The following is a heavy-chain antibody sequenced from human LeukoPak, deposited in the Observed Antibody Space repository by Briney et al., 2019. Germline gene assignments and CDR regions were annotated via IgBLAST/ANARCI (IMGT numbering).Heavy chain of an antibody. J-gene: IGHJ4*02. CDR3: AKDLGDLVVVPADN. CDR2: ISGSGANT. CDR1: GFTFSNAW. D-gene: IGHD2-2*01. V-gene: IGHV3-23*01. Sequence: GGSLRLSCAASGFTFSNAWMSWVRQAPGKGLEWVSTISGSGANTYYADSVKGRFSISRDNSKHTLYLQMDSLRAEDTAVYYCAKDLGDLVVVPADNWGQGTLVTVSS.